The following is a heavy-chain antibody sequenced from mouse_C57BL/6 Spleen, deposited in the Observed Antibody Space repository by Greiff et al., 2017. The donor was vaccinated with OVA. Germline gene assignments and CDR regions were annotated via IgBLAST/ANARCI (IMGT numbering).Heavy chain of an antibody. V-gene: IGHV1-69*01. CDR1: GYTFTSYW. J-gene: IGHJ4*01. D-gene: IGHD2-5*01. CDR3: ARSSYYSNSYAMDY. Sequence: QVQLQQSGPELVKPGASVKLSCKASGYTFTSYWMHWVKQRPGQGLEWIGEIDPSDSYTNYNQKFKGKSTLTVDKSSSTAYMQLSSLTSEDSAVYYCARSSYYSNSYAMDYWGQGTSVTVSS. CDR2: IDPSDSYT.